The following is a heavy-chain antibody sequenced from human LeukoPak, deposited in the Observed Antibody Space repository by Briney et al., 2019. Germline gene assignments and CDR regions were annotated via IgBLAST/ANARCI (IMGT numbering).Heavy chain of an antibody. CDR3: ARVRGYCSGDSCYQDAFDI. V-gene: IGHV4-34*01. CDR1: GGSFSGYY. CDR2: INHSGST. J-gene: IGHJ3*02. D-gene: IGHD2-15*01. Sequence: SETPSLTCAVYGGSFSGYYWSWIRQPPGKGLEWIGEINHSGSTNYNPSLKSRVTISVDTSKNQFSLKLSSVTAADTAVYYCARVRGYCSGDSCYQDAFDIWGQGTMVTVSS.